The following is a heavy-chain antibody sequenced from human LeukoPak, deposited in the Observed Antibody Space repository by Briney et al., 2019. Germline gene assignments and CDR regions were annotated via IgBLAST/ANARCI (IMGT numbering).Heavy chain of an antibody. J-gene: IGHJ3*02. V-gene: IGHV3-30*02. D-gene: IGHD6-13*01. CDR2: IRYDGSTK. CDR1: GFTFSTYG. CDR3: AKTGKQLVPHDAFDI. Sequence: PGGSLRLSCAASGFTFSTYGHWVRQAPGKGLEWVAFIRYDGSTKYYIDSVKGRFTVSRDNSKSTLFLQMNSLRAEDTAVYYCAKTGKQLVPHDAFDIWGQGTMVTVSS.